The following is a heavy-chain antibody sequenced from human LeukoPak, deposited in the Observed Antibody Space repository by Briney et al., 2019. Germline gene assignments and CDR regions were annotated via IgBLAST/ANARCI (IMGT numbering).Heavy chain of an antibody. CDR2: IYYSGST. D-gene: IGHD1-14*01. CDR1: DGSISSYY. J-gene: IGHJ6*03. Sequence: SETLSLTCTVSDGSISSYYWSWIRQPPAKRLEWIGYIYYSGSTNYNPSLKSRVTILVDTSKSQLSLKVSSVTAADTAVYYCASVAWNHGYYYYYYMDVWGKGTTVTVSS. V-gene: IGHV4-59*01. CDR3: ASVAWNHGYYYYYYMDV.